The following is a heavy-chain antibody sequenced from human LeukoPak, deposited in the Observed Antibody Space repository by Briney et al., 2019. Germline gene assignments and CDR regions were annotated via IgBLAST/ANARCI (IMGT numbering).Heavy chain of an antibody. Sequence: SETLSLTCTVSGGSISSGSYYWSWIRQPAGKGLEWIGRIYTSGSTNYNPSLKSRVTISVDTSKNQFSLKLSSVTAADTAVYYCAKCIWHGDYAQYYYYYMDVWGKGTTVTVSS. CDR3: AKCIWHGDYAQYYYYYMDV. CDR2: IYTSGST. V-gene: IGHV4-61*02. D-gene: IGHD4-17*01. J-gene: IGHJ6*03. CDR1: GGSISSGSYY.